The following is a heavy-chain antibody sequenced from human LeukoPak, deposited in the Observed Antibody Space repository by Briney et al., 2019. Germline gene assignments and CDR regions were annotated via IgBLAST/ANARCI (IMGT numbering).Heavy chain of an antibody. J-gene: IGHJ5*02. D-gene: IGHD1/OR15-1a*01. CDR1: GFTFSGYW. CDR2: INGDGSNT. Sequence: PGGSLRLSCAASGFTFSGYWMHWARQSRGKGLVWVSCINGDGSNTRYADSVKGRFTISRDNAKNTLYLQMNSLRVEDTAVYYCARDPRNKGFDPWGQGTLVTVSS. V-gene: IGHV3-74*01. CDR3: ARDPRNKGFDP.